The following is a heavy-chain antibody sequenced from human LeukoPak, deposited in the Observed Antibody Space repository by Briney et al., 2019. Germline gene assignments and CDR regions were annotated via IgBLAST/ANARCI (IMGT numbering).Heavy chain of an antibody. Sequence: SETLSLTCTLSGGLISSYYWSWIRQPPGEGLEWLGYIYYGGSTNSNHSLKSRVTISVDTSKDQFSLNLSSVTAADTAMYFCARDAHNATLGWYFDLWGRGALVTVSS. CDR1: GGLISSYY. CDR3: ARDAHNATLGWYFDL. V-gene: IGHV4-59*01. CDR2: IYYGGST. D-gene: IGHD2-2*01. J-gene: IGHJ2*01.